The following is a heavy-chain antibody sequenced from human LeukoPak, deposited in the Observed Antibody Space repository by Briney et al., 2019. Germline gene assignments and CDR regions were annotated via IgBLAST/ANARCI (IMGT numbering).Heavy chain of an antibody. CDR3: ARDRVDILTGDYYFDY. V-gene: IGHV1-2*02. Sequence: ASVKVSCKASGYTFTGYYLHWVRQAPGQGLEWMGWINPNSGGTNSAQKFQGRVTMTRDTSISTAYMELSRLKSDDTAVYYCARDRVDILTGDYYFDYWGQGTLVTVSS. D-gene: IGHD3-9*01. CDR2: INPNSGGT. CDR1: GYTFTGYY. J-gene: IGHJ4*02.